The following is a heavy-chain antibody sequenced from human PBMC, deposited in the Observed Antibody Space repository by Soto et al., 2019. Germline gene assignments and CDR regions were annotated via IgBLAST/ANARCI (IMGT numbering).Heavy chain of an antibody. D-gene: IGHD6-6*01. V-gene: IGHV3-23*01. CDR2: ISGSGSST. Sequence: AGGSLRLSCAASGFTFSSYAMTWVRQAPGKGLEWVSSISGSGSSTYYADSVKGRFTISRDNSRNTVYLQMNSLRAEDTAVYYCAKDGGVAARRGVDYWGQGTLVTVSS. CDR3: AKDGGVAARRGVDY. CDR1: GFTFSSYA. J-gene: IGHJ4*02.